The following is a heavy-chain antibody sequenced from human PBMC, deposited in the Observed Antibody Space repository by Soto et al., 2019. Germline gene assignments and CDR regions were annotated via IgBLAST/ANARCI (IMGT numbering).Heavy chain of an antibody. CDR3: ARTAQIFTY. Sequence: ASVKVSCKVSGYTLTELSMHCVRHAPGKGLEWMGGFDPEDGETIYAQKFQGRVTMTEDTSTDTAYMELSSMRSEDTAVYFCARTAQIFTYGGKETRVTVSS. CDR1: GYTLTELS. V-gene: IGHV1-24*01. D-gene: IGHD3-9*01. J-gene: IGHJ4*02. CDR2: FDPEDGET.